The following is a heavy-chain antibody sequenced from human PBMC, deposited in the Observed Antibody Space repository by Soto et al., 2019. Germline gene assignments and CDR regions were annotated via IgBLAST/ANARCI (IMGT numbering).Heavy chain of an antibody. CDR2: INAGNGTT. Sequence: ASVKFSCKASGYTFTSYAMHWVRQAPGQRLEWMGWINAGNGTTKYSRKFQGRATITRDTSESTVYMELSSLRSEDTAVYSCASASIPGSGWRVDWFDPWGQGTLVTVSS. V-gene: IGHV1-3*01. D-gene: IGHD6-19*01. CDR3: ASASIPGSGWRVDWFDP. J-gene: IGHJ5*02. CDR1: GYTFTSYA.